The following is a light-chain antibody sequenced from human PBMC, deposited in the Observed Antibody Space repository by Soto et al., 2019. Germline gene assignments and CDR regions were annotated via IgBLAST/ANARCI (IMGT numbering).Light chain of an antibody. V-gene: IGKV1-5*01. CDR2: DAS. Sequence: DIQMTQSPSTLSASVGDRVTITCRASQSISSWLTWYQQKPGKAPKLLIYDASNLESGVPSRFSGSGSGTEFTLNISSLQPDDFATYYCQHYNSYLTWTFGQGTKVEI. CDR1: QSISSW. CDR3: QHYNSYLTWT. J-gene: IGKJ1*01.